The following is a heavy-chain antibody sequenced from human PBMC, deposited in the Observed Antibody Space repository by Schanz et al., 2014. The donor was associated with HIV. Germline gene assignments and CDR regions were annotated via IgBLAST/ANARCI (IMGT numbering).Heavy chain of an antibody. CDR2: IIPVFGTA. D-gene: IGHD4-4*01. Sequence: QVHLVQSGAEVRKPGASVKVSCKASGGTFSSYAFSWVRQAPGQGLEWMGGIIPVFGTANYAQKFQGRVTITADESTSTTYLELSSLRSEDTAVYYCASQYSNYDSSRRYHWYFDLWGRGTLVTVSS. CDR1: GGTFSSYA. CDR3: ASQYSNYDSSRRYHWYFDL. V-gene: IGHV1-69*13. J-gene: IGHJ2*01.